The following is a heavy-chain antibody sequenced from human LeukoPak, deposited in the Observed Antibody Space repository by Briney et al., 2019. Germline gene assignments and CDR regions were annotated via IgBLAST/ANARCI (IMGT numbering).Heavy chain of an antibody. Sequence: PGGSLRLSCAASGFTFSDYTMNSVRQAPGKRRGWVSYISSRSATIYYADSVKGRFTVSRDNTENSLDLQMNSLRAEDTAVYYCARTYCSGRTCYLGDAFDIWGQGTMVTVSS. V-gene: IGHV3-48*04. J-gene: IGHJ3*02. CDR1: GFTFSDYT. CDR3: ARTYCSGRTCYLGDAFDI. D-gene: IGHD2-15*01. CDR2: ISSRSATI.